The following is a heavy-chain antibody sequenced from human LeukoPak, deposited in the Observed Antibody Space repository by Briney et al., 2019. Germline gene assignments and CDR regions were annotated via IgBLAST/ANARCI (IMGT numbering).Heavy chain of an antibody. D-gene: IGHD6-19*01. J-gene: IGHJ4*02. CDR1: GFTFDDYA. Sequence: GGSLRLSCAASGFTFDDYAMHWVRRAPGKGLEWVSLISGDGGSAYYADSVKGRFTISRDNSKNSLYLQMNSLRTEDTALYYCAKDKELLQSLVRPYYFDYWGQGTLVTVSS. CDR2: ISGDGGSA. V-gene: IGHV3-43*02. CDR3: AKDKELLQSLVRPYYFDY.